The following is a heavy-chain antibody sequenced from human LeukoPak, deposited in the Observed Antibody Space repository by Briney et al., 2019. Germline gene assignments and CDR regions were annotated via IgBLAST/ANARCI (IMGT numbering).Heavy chain of an antibody. Sequence: GGSLRLSCAASGFTFSSYAMSWVRQAPGKGLEWASAISGSGGSTYYADSVKGRFTISRDNSKNTLYLQMNSLRAEDTAVYYCAKGTHYYDSSGYPDYWGQGTLVTVSS. D-gene: IGHD3-22*01. CDR3: AKGTHYYDSSGYPDY. J-gene: IGHJ4*02. CDR2: ISGSGGST. V-gene: IGHV3-23*01. CDR1: GFTFSSYA.